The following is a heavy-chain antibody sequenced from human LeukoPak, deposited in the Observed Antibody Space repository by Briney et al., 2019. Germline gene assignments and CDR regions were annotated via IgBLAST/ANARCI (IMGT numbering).Heavy chain of an antibody. D-gene: IGHD3-3*01. Sequence: GESLKISCKGSGYSFANYWIGWVRQMPGKGLEGTGIIYPGDSQTRYSPSFQGQVTISADKFISTAYLQWSSLKASDTAIYYCARSSVNWFDPWGQGTLVTVSS. CDR1: GYSFANYW. CDR3: ARSSVNWFDP. V-gene: IGHV5-51*01. CDR2: IYPGDSQT. J-gene: IGHJ5*02.